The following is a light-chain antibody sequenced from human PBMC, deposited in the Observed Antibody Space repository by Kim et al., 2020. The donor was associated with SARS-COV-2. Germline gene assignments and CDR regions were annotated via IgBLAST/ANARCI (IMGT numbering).Light chain of an antibody. CDR2: GNN. Sequence: QSVLTQPPSASGTPGQRVTISCSGSSSTIGGNTVNWYQQLPGTTPKLLIFGNNQRPSGVPDRFSGSKSGTSASLAISGLQSEDGAVYYCAAWDDRLGGVLFGGGTQLAVL. V-gene: IGLV1-44*01. CDR3: AAWDDRLGGVL. J-gene: IGLJ2*01. CDR1: SSTIGGNT.